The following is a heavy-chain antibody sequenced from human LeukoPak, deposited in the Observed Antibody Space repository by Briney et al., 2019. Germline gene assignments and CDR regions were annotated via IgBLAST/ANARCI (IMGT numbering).Heavy chain of an antibody. D-gene: IGHD4-11*01. Sequence: SETLSLTCTVSGGSISSGSYYWSWIRQPAGKGLEWIGRIYTSGSTNYNPSLKSRVIISVDTSKNQFSLKLSSVTAADTAVYYCARERKSTVTTGGRAFDIWGQGTMVTVSS. CDR2: IYTSGST. CDR1: GGSISSGSYY. CDR3: ARERKSTVTTGGRAFDI. V-gene: IGHV4-61*02. J-gene: IGHJ3*02.